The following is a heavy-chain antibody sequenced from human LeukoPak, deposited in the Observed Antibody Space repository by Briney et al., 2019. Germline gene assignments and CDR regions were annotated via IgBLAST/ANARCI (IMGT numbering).Heavy chain of an antibody. CDR2: ISAYSGTT. V-gene: IGHV1-18*01. Sequence: ASVKVSCKASGYTYTSYGISWVRQAPGQGLEWMGWISAYSGTTDHSQKFQGRVTTTTDASTSTAYMELRSLRSDDTAIYYCARGGGSGSYYNLWYFDYWGQGTLVTVSS. D-gene: IGHD3-10*01. CDR3: ARGGGSGSYYNLWYFDY. J-gene: IGHJ4*02. CDR1: GYTYTSYG.